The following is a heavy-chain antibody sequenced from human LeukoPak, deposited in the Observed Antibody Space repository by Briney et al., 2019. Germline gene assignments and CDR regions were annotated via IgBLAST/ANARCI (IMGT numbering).Heavy chain of an antibody. D-gene: IGHD6-19*01. Sequence: GGSLRLSCAASGFTFSSYGMHWVRQAPGKGLEWVAVISYDGSNKYYADSVKGRFTISRDNSKNTLYLQMNSPRAEDTAVYYCANLAVAGTGFDYWGQGTLVTVSS. V-gene: IGHV3-30*18. CDR3: ANLAVAGTGFDY. CDR1: GFTFSSYG. CDR2: ISYDGSNK. J-gene: IGHJ4*02.